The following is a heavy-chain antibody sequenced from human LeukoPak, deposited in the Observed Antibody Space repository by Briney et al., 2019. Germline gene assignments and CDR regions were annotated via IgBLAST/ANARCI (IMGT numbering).Heavy chain of an antibody. CDR1: GFTFSSYW. J-gene: IGHJ4*02. CDR3: ARRLRFGELVAFDY. CDR2: IKQDGSEK. D-gene: IGHD3-10*01. V-gene: IGHV3-7*01. Sequence: GGSLRLSCAASGFTFSSYWMSWVRQAPGKGLEWVANIKQDGSEKYYVDSVKGRFTTSRDNAKNSVYLQMNSLRAEDTAVYYCARRLRFGELVAFDYWGQGTLVTVSS.